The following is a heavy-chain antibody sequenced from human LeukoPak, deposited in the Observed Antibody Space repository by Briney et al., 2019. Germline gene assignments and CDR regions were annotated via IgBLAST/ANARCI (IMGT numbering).Heavy chain of an antibody. CDR1: GYTFTSYG. Sequence: GASVKVSCKASGYTFTSYGISWVRQATGQGLEWMGWMNPNSGNTGYAQKFQGRVTITRNTSISTAYMELSSLRSEDTAVYYCARKWRVSSSWSYYYYYGMDVWGQGTTVTVSS. J-gene: IGHJ6*02. CDR2: MNPNSGNT. V-gene: IGHV1-8*03. CDR3: ARKWRVSSSWSYYYYYGMDV. D-gene: IGHD6-13*01.